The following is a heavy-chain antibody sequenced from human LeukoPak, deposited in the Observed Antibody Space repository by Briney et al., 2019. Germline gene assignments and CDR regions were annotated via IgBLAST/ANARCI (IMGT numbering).Heavy chain of an antibody. Sequence: GESLKISCKGSRYSFSSYWIGWMRQMPGKGLEWMGIIYPGDSNTRYSPSFEGQVSISADKSISTAYLQWSSLKASDTAMYYCAKTFGVIIDDYFDYWGQGTLVTISS. CDR3: AKTFGVIIDDYFDY. V-gene: IGHV5-51*01. D-gene: IGHD3-3*01. CDR2: IYPGDSNT. CDR1: RYSFSSYW. J-gene: IGHJ4*02.